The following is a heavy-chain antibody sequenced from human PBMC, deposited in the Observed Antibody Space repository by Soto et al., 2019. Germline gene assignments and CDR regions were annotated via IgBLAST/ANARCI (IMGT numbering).Heavy chain of an antibody. D-gene: IGHD2-21*01. CDR1: DYTFTGYG. J-gene: IGHJ4*02. V-gene: IGHV1-18*01. CDR3: ASSLLVGFGLEGESD. Sequence: QVQLVQSGAEVKKPGASVKVSFKASDYTFTGYGISWVRQAPGPGLEWRGWISAYNGNTNYAQKLQGRVTMTTDTSTSTAYMELRSLRSDDTAVYYCASSLLVGFGLEGESDWGQGTLVTVSS. CDR2: ISAYNGNT.